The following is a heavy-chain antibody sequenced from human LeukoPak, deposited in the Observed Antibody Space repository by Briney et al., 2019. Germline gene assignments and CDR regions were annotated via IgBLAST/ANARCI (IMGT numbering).Heavy chain of an antibody. Sequence: PGGSLRLSCAASGFTFSSYAMSWVRQAPGKGLEWVSAISGSGGSTYYADSVKGRFTISRDNAKNSLYLQMNSLRAEDTALYYCAKDIYCSSTSCHLGNYYYYGMDVWGQGTTVTVSS. D-gene: IGHD2-2*01. CDR1: GFTFSSYA. CDR3: AKDIYCSSTSCHLGNYYYYGMDV. J-gene: IGHJ6*02. V-gene: IGHV3-23*01. CDR2: ISGSGGST.